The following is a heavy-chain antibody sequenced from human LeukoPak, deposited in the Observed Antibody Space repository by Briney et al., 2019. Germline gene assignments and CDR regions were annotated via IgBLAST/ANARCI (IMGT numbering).Heavy chain of an antibody. V-gene: IGHV3-23*01. J-gene: IGHJ4*02. CDR2: ISGSGVNT. CDR1: GFTFSSYA. CDR3: AKGDGSTLDS. Sequence: GGSLRLSCAASGFTFSSYAMSWVRQAPGKGLEWVAGISGSGVNTDYADSVKGRFTISRDNSKNTVYLQMNSLRADETAVYYCAKGDGSTLDSWGQGTLVTVSS. D-gene: IGHD3-10*01.